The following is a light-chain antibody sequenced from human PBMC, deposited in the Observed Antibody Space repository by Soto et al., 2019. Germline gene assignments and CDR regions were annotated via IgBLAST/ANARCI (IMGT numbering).Light chain of an antibody. V-gene: IGLV2-23*02. CDR2: EVT. CDR1: SSDVATYNL. CDR3: CSYTTNTLDV. J-gene: IGLJ1*01. Sequence: QSALTQPASVSGSPGQSITISCTGTSSDVATYNLVSWYQQRPGTAPQLIIYEVTKRPSGVSTRFSGSQSGNTASLTISGLQADDEADYYCCSYTTNTLDVFGTGTKLTVL.